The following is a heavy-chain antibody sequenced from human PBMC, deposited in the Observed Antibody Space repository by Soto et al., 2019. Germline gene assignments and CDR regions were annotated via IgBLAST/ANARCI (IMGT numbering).Heavy chain of an antibody. J-gene: IGHJ6*02. Sequence: ASVKVSCKASGYTFTSYGISWVRQAPGQGLEWMGWISAYNGNTNYAQKLQGRVTMTTDTSTSTAYMELRSLRSDDTAVYYCARGGRMLAEQWLAPLLNYYGMDVWGQGTTVTVSS. CDR1: GYTFTSYG. CDR2: ISAYNGNT. D-gene: IGHD6-19*01. CDR3: ARGGRMLAEQWLAPLLNYYGMDV. V-gene: IGHV1-18*01.